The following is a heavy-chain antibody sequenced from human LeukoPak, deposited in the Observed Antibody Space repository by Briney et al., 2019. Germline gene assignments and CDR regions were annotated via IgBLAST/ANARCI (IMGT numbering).Heavy chain of an antibody. J-gene: IGHJ1*01. CDR2: IYYSGST. V-gene: IGHV4-59*08. CDR3: ARGSSSRYSEYFQY. CDR1: GGSINYY. D-gene: IGHD6-13*01. Sequence: KSSETQSLTCTVSGGSINYYWSWIRQPPGKGLEWIGYIYYSGSTNYNPSLRSRVTISVDTSKNQFSLKLSSVTATDTAVYYCARGSSSRYSEYFQYWGQGTLVTVSS.